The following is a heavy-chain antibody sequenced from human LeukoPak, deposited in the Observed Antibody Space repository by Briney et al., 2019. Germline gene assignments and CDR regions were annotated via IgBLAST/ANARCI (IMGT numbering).Heavy chain of an antibody. CDR3: ARDRAAAGLNNWFDP. CDR1: GFTFSSYA. V-gene: IGHV3-23*01. CDR2: ISGSGGST. D-gene: IGHD6-13*01. Sequence: GGSLRLSCAASGFTFSSYAMSWVRQAPGKGLEWVSAISGSGGSTYYADSVKGRFTISRDNSKNTLYLQMNSLRAEDTAVYYCARDRAAAGLNNWFDPWGQGTRVTVSS. J-gene: IGHJ5*02.